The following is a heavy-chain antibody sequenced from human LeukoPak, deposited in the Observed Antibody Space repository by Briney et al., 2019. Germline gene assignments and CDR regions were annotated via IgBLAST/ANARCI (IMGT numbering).Heavy chain of an antibody. D-gene: IGHD3-10*01. V-gene: IGHV4-39*02. CDR1: GGSINSSSYY. J-gene: IGHJ3*02. Sequence: PSETLSLTCTVSGGSINSSSYYWGWIRQPPGKGLEWIGSIFYSGNTYDNPSLKSRVTISVDTSKNQFSLKLNSVTAADTAVYYCARDRYGSGSYPSRKTDAFDIWGQGTMVTVSS. CDR2: IFYSGNT. CDR3: ARDRYGSGSYPSRKTDAFDI.